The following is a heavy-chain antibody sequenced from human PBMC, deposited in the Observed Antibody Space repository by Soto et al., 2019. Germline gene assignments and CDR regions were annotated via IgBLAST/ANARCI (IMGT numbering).Heavy chain of an antibody. CDR1: GRSFSGYY. CDR2: INHSGST. CDR3: ARGTFPMVRGVIIS. V-gene: IGHV4-34*01. J-gene: IGHJ5*02. Sequence: PTETLSLTCAVYGRSFSGYYWIWIRQPPGKGLEWIGEINHSGSTNYNPSLKSRVTISVDTSKNQFSLKLSSVTAADTAVYYCARGTFPMVRGVIISWGQGTLVTV. D-gene: IGHD3-10*01.